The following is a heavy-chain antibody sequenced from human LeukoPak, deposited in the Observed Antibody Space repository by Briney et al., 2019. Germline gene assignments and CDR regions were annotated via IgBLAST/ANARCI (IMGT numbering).Heavy chain of an antibody. CDR1: GFTVSSNY. CDR2: IYSGGST. D-gene: IGHD2/OR15-2a*01. Sequence: GGSLRLSCAASGFTVSSNYMSWVRQAPGKGLEWVSVIYSGGSTYYADSVKGRFTISRDNSKNTLYLQMNSLRAEDTAVYYCATGPPKYYAARSHYWYFDLWGRGTLVTVSS. J-gene: IGHJ2*01. V-gene: IGHV3-66*01. CDR3: ATGPPKYYAARSHYWYFDL.